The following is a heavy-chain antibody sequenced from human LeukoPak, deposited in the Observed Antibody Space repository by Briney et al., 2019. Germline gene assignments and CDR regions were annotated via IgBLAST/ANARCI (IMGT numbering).Heavy chain of an antibody. D-gene: IGHD3-10*01. J-gene: IGHJ6*02. CDR2: IYYSGST. V-gene: IGHV4-39*07. CDR1: GGSISSSSYY. CDR3: ARESYGSGSPNDYYYGMDV. Sequence: SETLSLTCTVSGGSISSSSYYWGWIRQPPGKGLEWIGSIYYSGSTYYNPSLKSRVTISVDTSKNQFSLKPSSVTAADTAVYYCARESYGSGSPNDYYYGMDVWGQGTTVTVSS.